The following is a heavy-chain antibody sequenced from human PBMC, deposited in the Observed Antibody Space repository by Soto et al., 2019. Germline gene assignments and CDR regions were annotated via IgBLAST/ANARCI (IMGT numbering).Heavy chain of an antibody. J-gene: IGHJ4*02. V-gene: IGHV4-39*01. Sequence: LSLTCTVSGGAIRNSTYYWGWIRQPPGKGLEWIGTIYYDGSVAYSPSLKSRVTLSVDTSRNHFSVKINSVTAADTAVYFCARHRIAVAGPLDYWGQGTLVTVSS. D-gene: IGHD6-19*01. CDR1: GGAIRNSTYY. CDR3: ARHRIAVAGPLDY. CDR2: IYYDGSV.